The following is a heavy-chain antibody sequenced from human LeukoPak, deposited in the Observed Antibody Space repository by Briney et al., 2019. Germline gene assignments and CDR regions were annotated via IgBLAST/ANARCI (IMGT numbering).Heavy chain of an antibody. V-gene: IGHV4-61*01. Sequence: PSETLSLTCTGSGGSISSSSYYWSWIRQPPRKGLEWIGYIYYSGSTNYNPSLKSRVTISVKTSKNQFSLKLRSVTAADTAVYYCARVTGYTIENYFDYWGQGTLVTVSS. D-gene: IGHD3-9*01. J-gene: IGHJ4*02. CDR3: ARVTGYTIENYFDY. CDR2: IYYSGST. CDR1: GGSISSSSYY.